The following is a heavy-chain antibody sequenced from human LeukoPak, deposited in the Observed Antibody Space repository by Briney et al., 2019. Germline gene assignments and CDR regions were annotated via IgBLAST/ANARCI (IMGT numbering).Heavy chain of an antibody. V-gene: IGHV1-46*01. CDR3: ARDYCSGGSCYFDY. Sequence: ASVKVSCKASGYTFTSYYMHWVRQDPGQGLEWMGIINPSGGSTSDAQKFQDRVTMTRDTSTSTVYMELSSLRSEDTAVYYCARDYCSGGSCYFDYWGQGTLVTVSS. D-gene: IGHD2-15*01. CDR2: INPSGGST. CDR1: GYTFTSYY. J-gene: IGHJ4*02.